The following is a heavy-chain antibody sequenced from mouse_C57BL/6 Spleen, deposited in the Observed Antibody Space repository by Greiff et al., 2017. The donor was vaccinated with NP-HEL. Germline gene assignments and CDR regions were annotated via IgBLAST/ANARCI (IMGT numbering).Heavy chain of an antibody. CDR2: ISSGSSTI. D-gene: IGHD1-1*01. CDR3: ARDQIYYYGSSYWYFDV. V-gene: IGHV5-17*01. CDR1: GFTFSDYG. Sequence: EVMLVESGGGLVKPGGSLKLSCAASGFTFSDYGMHWVRQAPEKGLEWVAYISSGSSTIYYADTVKGRFTISRDNAKNTLFLQMTSLRSEDTAMYYCARDQIYYYGSSYWYFDVWGTGTTVTVSS. J-gene: IGHJ1*03.